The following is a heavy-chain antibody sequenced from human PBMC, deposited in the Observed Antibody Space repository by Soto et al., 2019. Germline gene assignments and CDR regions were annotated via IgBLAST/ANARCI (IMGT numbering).Heavy chain of an antibody. CDR2: ISWNSDSI. V-gene: IGHV3-9*01. Sequence: EVQLVESGGGLVQPGRSLRLSCEASGFTFDDYAMHWVRQAPGKGLEWVSGISWNSDSIGYADSVKGRFTISRENAKNSLYLQLNSLRAEDTALYYCAKDPYNDFLTGFYFEYWGQGTLVTVSS. CDR3: AKDPYNDFLTGFYFEY. J-gene: IGHJ4*02. CDR1: GFTFDDYA. D-gene: IGHD3-9*01.